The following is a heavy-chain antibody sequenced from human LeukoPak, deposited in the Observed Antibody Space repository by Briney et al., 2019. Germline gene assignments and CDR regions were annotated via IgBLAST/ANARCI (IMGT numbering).Heavy chain of an antibody. CDR3: ARDSHYYDSSGYYGFDY. V-gene: IGHV4-34*01. J-gene: IGHJ4*02. D-gene: IGHD3-22*01. Sequence: PSETLSLTCAVYGGSFSGYYWSWIRQPPGKGLEWIGEINHSGSTNYNPSLKSRVTISVDTSKNQFSLKLSSVTAADTAVYYCARDSHYYDSSGYYGFDYWGQGTLVTVSS. CDR2: INHSGST. CDR1: GGSFSGYY.